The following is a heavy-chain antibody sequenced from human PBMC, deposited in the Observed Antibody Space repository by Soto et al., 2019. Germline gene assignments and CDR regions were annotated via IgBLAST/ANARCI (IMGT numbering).Heavy chain of an antibody. Sequence: EVQLVESGGGLVQPGGSLRLSCAASGFTFSSYWMHWVRQAPGKGPAWVSRISSDETTTTYADSVKGRFTISRDNAKNTLYLQMNSLRAEDTAVYYCARVPYCSSSGCYSWFDPWGQGTLFTVSS. CDR1: GFTFSSYW. D-gene: IGHD2-2*01. V-gene: IGHV3-74*01. CDR3: ARVPYCSSSGCYSWFDP. J-gene: IGHJ5*02. CDR2: ISSDETTT.